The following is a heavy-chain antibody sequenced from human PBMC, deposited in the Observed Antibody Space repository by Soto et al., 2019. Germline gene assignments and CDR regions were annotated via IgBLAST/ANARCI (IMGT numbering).Heavy chain of an antibody. D-gene: IGHD1-26*01. CDR2: INAGNGNT. CDR1: GYTFTSYA. CDR3: ARGGSLYWYFDL. Sequence: QVQLVQSGAEVKKPGASVKVSCKASGYTFTSYAMHWVRQAPGQRLEWMGWINAGNGNTKYSQKFQGRVTITRDTSASKAYMELSRLRYEAKAVYYCARGGSLYWYFDLWGRGTLVTVSS. J-gene: IGHJ2*01. V-gene: IGHV1-3*01.